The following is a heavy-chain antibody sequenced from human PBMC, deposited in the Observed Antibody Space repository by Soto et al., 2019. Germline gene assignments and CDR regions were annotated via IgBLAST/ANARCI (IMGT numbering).Heavy chain of an antibody. CDR3: AKDSGWYGDYGNAFDI. CDR1: GFTFSSYA. CDR2: ISGSGGST. D-gene: IGHD4-17*01. Sequence: EVQLLESGGGLVQPGGSLRLSCAASGFTFSSYAMSWVRQAPGKGLEWVSAISGSGGSTYYADSVKGRFTISRDNSKTTLYLQMNSLRAEDTAVYYCAKDSGWYGDYGNAFDIWGQGTMVTVSS. V-gene: IGHV3-23*01. J-gene: IGHJ3*02.